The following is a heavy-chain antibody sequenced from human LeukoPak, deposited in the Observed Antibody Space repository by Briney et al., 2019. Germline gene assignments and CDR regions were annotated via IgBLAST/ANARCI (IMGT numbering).Heavy chain of an antibody. Sequence: GGSLRLSCAASGFSLSGFAMHWVRQASGKGLEWVGRIRSKGNTYATTYGASVKGRFTISRDDSKNTAYLQMNSLKTEDTAVYYCTRHGPDHHSDYSSYYYAGPDIWGQGTMVTVSS. CDR1: GFSLSGFA. D-gene: IGHD3-22*01. J-gene: IGHJ3*02. CDR3: TRHGPDHHSDYSSYYYAGPDI. V-gene: IGHV3-73*01. CDR2: IRSKGNTYAT.